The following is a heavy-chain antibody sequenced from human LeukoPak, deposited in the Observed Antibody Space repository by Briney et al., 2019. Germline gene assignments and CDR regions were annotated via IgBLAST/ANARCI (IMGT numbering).Heavy chain of an antibody. CDR1: GASITTGGYY. CDR2: IYYSGST. D-gene: IGHD2-21*02. V-gene: IGHV4-31*03. Sequence: PSETLSLTCTVSGASITTGGYYWSWIRQHPGKGLEWIGYIYYSGSTYYNPSLKSRIIISIDTSKNHFSLKLTSVTAADTAVYFCARDCGGHCYPPSYFNYYGMDVWGQGTTVSVSS. J-gene: IGHJ6*02. CDR3: ARDCGGHCYPPSYFNYYGMDV.